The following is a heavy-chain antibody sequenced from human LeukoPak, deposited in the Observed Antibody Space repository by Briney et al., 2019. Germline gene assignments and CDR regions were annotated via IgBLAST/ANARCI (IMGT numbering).Heavy chain of an antibody. CDR3: ARDNSGYDFRQAHYYYYGMDV. CDR2: IYYRGST. J-gene: IGHJ6*02. CDR1: GDSISSSSYY. D-gene: IGHD5-12*01. V-gene: IGHV4-39*02. Sequence: PSETLSLTCTVSGDSISSSSYYWGWIRQPPGKGLEWIRSIYYRGSTYYNPSLKSRVTISVDTSKNQFSLKLSSVTAADTAVYYCARDNSGYDFRQAHYYYYGMDVWGQGTTVTVSS.